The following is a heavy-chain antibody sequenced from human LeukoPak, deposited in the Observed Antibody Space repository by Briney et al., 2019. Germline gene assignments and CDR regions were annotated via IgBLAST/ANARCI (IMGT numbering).Heavy chain of an antibody. J-gene: IGHJ4*02. CDR1: GITLSNYG. CDR2: LSGSGGTT. CDR3: AKRGVVIRVFLVGFHKEANYFDS. Sequence: GGSLRLSCAVSGITLSNYGMSWVRQAPGKGLEWVAGLSGSGGTTDYADSVKGRFTISRDNPKNTLYLQMNSLRAEDTAIYFCAKRGVVIRVFLVGFHKEANYFDSWGQGALVTVSS. D-gene: IGHD3-10*01. V-gene: IGHV3-23*01.